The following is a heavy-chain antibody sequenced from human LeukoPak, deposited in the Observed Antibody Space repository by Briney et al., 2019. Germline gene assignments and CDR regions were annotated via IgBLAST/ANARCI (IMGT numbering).Heavy chain of an antibody. D-gene: IGHD3-10*01. CDR1: GGSISSSRYY. CDR3: ARPCSLGSYSGFDY. Sequence: SGTLSLTCTVSGGSISSSRYYWGWIRQPPGKGLEWIGSFYYSGTTSYNPSLGTRVTISVDTSKNQFSLELTSVTAADTAVYYCARPCSLGSYSGFDYWGQGTLVTVSS. J-gene: IGHJ4*02. CDR2: FYYSGTT. V-gene: IGHV4-39*01.